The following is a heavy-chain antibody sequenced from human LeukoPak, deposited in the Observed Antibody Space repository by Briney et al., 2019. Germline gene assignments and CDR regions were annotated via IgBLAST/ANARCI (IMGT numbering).Heavy chain of an antibody. CDR3: ARGIAAAGTVPFDY. CDR2: ISRSSSDT. J-gene: IGHJ4*02. V-gene: IGHV3-11*06. CDR1: GFTFSNYY. D-gene: IGHD6-13*01. Sequence: GGSLRLSCAASGFTFSNYYMTWVRQAPGKGLEWVSYISRSSSDTNYADSVKGRFTISRDNAKNSLYLQMNSLRVEDTAVYYCARGIAAAGTVPFDYWGQGTLVTVSS.